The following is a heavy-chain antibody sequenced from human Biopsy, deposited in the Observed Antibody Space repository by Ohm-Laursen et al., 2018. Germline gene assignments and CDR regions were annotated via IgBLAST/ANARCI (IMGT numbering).Heavy chain of an antibody. CDR3: VKSAYSSGFWEASDY. V-gene: IGHV3-9*01. CDR2: ISWSSGTI. CDR1: GFRFDDYA. D-gene: IGHD6-19*01. J-gene: IGHJ4*02. Sequence: SLRLSCAASGFRFDDYAMQWVRQAPGKGLEWVSGISWSSGTIGYADSVKGRFTDSRDNAKNSLFLQMNSLRVEDTALYYCVKSAYSSGFWEASDYWGQGTLVTVSS.